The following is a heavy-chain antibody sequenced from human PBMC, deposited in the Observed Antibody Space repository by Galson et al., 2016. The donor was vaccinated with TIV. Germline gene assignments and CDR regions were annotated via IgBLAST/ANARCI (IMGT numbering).Heavy chain of an antibody. V-gene: IGHV3-30*18. CDR1: GFTFSTYG. CDR3: AKDGATGNYHYYGMDL. CDR2: ISNAGNNK. J-gene: IGHJ6*02. Sequence: SLRLSCAASGFTFSTYGMHWVRQAPGKGLEWVAVISNAGNNKYYADSVKGRFTISRDSSKNTLYLQMNSLRAEDTAVYHCAKDGATGNYHYYGMDLWGQGTTVTVSS. D-gene: IGHD1-1*01.